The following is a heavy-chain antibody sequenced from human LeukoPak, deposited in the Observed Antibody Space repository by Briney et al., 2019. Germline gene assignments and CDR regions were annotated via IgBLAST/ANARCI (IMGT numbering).Heavy chain of an antibody. CDR1: GFTFRDYY. CDR3: AREGSSASGQDWYAFDI. J-gene: IGHJ3*02. D-gene: IGHD5-12*01. CDR2: MYFNSGAT. V-gene: IGHV1-2*02. Sequence: ASVRVSCKASGFTFRDYYVQWVRQVPGQGLEWVGWMYFNSGATRYAPKFQGRVTLTGDTSINTVYMELVSLGSDVTAMYYCAREGSSASGQDWYAFDIWGQETMVTVSS.